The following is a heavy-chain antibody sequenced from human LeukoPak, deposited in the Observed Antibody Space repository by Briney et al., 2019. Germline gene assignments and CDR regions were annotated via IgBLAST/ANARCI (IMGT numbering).Heavy chain of an antibody. Sequence: SETLSLTCTVSGGSISSYYWSWIRQPPGKGLEWIGYIYYSGGTNYSPSLKSRVTISVDTSKNQFSLKLSSVTAADTAVYYCARDPYSYGYGGFDYWGQGTLVTVSS. J-gene: IGHJ4*02. CDR3: ARDPYSYGYGGFDY. D-gene: IGHD5-18*01. CDR1: GGSISSYY. V-gene: IGHV4-59*01. CDR2: IYYSGGT.